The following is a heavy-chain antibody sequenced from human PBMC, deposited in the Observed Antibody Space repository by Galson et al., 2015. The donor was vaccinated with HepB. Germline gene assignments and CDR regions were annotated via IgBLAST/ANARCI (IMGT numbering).Heavy chain of an antibody. V-gene: IGHV1-3*04. CDR2: INIGNGNT. CDR1: GYTFTRYA. D-gene: IGHD2-2*01. J-gene: IGHJ3*02. Sequence: SVKVSCKASGYTFTRYAVHWVRQAPGQSLEWMGWINIGNGNTKYSEKFQGRVTFTRDTSATTAYMELSSLRSEDTAMYYCARESFVAVASNAFDIWGQGTMVTVSS. CDR3: ARESFVAVASNAFDI.